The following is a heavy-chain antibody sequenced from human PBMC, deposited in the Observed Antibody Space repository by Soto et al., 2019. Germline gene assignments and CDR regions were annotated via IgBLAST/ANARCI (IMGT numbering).Heavy chain of an antibody. V-gene: IGHV3-33*01. CDR1: GFTFSSYG. CDR3: ARERPALHCSCYDY. D-gene: IGHD6-13*01. CDR2: IWYDGSNK. J-gene: IGHJ4*02. Sequence: PGGSPTLTCAASGFTFSSYGMHWVRQAPGKGLEWVAVIWYDGSNKYYADSVKGRFTISRDNSKNTLYLQMNSLRAEDTAVYYCARERPALHCSCYDYWREGTLVTVSS.